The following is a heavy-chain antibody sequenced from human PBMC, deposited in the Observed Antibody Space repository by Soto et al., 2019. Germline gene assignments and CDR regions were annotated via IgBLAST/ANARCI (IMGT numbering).Heavy chain of an antibody. CDR3: AAAASTFDY. CDR1: GGSISSYY. Sequence: SETLSLTCTVSGGSISSYYWSWIRQPPGKGLEWIGYIYYSGSTNYNPSLKSRVTVSVDMSKNQFSLKLGSVTAADTAVYYCAAAASTFDYWGQGTLVTVSS. J-gene: IGHJ4*02. V-gene: IGHV4-59*08. CDR2: IYYSGST. D-gene: IGHD6-13*01.